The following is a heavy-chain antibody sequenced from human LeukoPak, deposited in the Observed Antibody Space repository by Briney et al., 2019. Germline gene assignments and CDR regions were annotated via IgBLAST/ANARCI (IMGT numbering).Heavy chain of an antibody. J-gene: IGHJ4*02. D-gene: IGHD2-15*01. V-gene: IGHV5-51*01. CDR2: IYPADSDT. Sequence: GESLKISCKGSGYSFPTYWIGWVRQMPGKGLEWVGIIYPADSDTRYSPSFQGQVTISADKSISTAYLQWSSLKASDTAIYYCARLLGYSADYWGQGTLVTVSS. CDR3: ARLLGYSADY. CDR1: GYSFPTYW.